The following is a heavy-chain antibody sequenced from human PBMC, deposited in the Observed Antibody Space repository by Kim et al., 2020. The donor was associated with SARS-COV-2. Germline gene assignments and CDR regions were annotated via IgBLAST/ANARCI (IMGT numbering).Heavy chain of an antibody. V-gene: IGHV1-69*13. J-gene: IGHJ5*02. D-gene: IGHD2-15*01. CDR3: ARDLRGQLPLAWFDP. CDR2: IIPIFGTA. Sequence: SVKVSCKASGGTFSSYAISWVRQAPGQGLEWMGGIIPIFGTANYAQKFQGRVTITADESTSTAYMELSSLRSEDTAVYYCARDLRGQLPLAWFDPWGQGTLVTVSS. CDR1: GGTFSSYA.